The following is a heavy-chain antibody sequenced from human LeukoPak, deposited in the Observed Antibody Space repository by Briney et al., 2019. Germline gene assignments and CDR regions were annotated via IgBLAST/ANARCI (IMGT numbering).Heavy chain of an antibody. Sequence: GGSLRLSCAASGFTFSSYSMNWVRQAPGKGLEWVSSISSSSSYIYYADSVKGRFTISRDNAKNSLYLQMSSLRAEDTAVYYCARDGGDSYGYPPVDYWGQGTLVTVSS. J-gene: IGHJ4*02. CDR3: ARDGGDSYGYPPVDY. CDR1: GFTFSSYS. V-gene: IGHV3-21*01. CDR2: ISSSSSYI. D-gene: IGHD5-18*01.